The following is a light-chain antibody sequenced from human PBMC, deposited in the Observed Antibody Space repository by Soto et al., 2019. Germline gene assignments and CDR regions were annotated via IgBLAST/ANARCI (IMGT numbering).Light chain of an antibody. Sequence: DEVMTQFPLSLPVTLGQPASISCRASQSLVYSDAKTYLDWFQQRPGESPRRLIYEVSNRDSGVPDRFSGSGSGTDFTLKISRVEAEDVGVYYSMQGTHWPPLRTFGPGT. CDR1: QSLVYSDAKTY. CDR2: EVS. J-gene: IGKJ3*01. CDR3: MQGTHWPPLRT. V-gene: IGKV2-30*01.